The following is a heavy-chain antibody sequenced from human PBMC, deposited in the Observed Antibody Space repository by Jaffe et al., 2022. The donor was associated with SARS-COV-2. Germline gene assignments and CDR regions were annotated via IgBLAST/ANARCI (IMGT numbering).Heavy chain of an antibody. CDR2: ISYDGSEE. V-gene: IGHV3-30*18. Sequence: QVQLVESGGGVVQPGRSLRLSCAASGFSFRTYHMHWVRQAPGKGLEWVTFISYDGSEEYYADSVKGRFTVSRDNSKNTLFLQMNSLRAEDTAVYYCAKAYSTYFDYWGQGTLVTVSS. D-gene: IGHD2-8*01. CDR1: GFSFRTYH. CDR3: AKAYSTYFDY. J-gene: IGHJ4*02.